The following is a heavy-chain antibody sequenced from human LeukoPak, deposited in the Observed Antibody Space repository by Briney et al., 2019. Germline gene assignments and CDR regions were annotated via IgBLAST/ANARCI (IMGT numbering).Heavy chain of an antibody. Sequence: GGSLRLSCAASGFTFSCYSMNWVRQAPGKGLEWVSSISSSSSYIYYADSVKGRFTISRDNAKDSLYLQMNSLRAEDTAVYYCARPQDIVVVVAATSIDYWGQGTLVTVSS. CDR3: ARPQDIVVVVAATSIDY. V-gene: IGHV3-21*01. J-gene: IGHJ4*02. CDR1: GFTFSCYS. CDR2: ISSSSSYI. D-gene: IGHD2-15*01.